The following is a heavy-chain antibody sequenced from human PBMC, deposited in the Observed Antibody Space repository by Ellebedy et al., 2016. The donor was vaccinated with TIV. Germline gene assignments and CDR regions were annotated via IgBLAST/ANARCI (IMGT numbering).Heavy chain of an antibody. CDR3: ARDANWGLDY. CDR1: GFTFSSYS. Sequence: PGGSLRLSCAASGFTFSSYSMNWVRQAPGKGLEWVSSISSSSSYIYYADSVKGRFTISRDNAKNSLYLQMNSLRAEDTDVYYCARDANWGLDYWGQGTLVTVSS. V-gene: IGHV3-21*01. D-gene: IGHD7-27*01. J-gene: IGHJ4*02. CDR2: ISSSSSYI.